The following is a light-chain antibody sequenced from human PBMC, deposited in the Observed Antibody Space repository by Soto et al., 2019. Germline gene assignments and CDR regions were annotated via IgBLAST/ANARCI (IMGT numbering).Light chain of an antibody. CDR1: QSINIY. Sequence: IQLTQSPSSLSASVGDRVTLTCRASQSINIYLNWYQQKPGKAPTLLIYAASSLQSGVPSRFSGGGSRTDFTLTNSSLQTEDFATYYCQQSYRSPYTFGQGTKLEI. CDR3: QQSYRSPYT. V-gene: IGKV1-39*01. J-gene: IGKJ2*01. CDR2: AAS.